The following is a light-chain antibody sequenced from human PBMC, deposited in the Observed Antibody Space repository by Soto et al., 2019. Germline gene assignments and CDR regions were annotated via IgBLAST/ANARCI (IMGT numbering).Light chain of an antibody. CDR3: ETWDTSLSAVV. CDR2: YNN. J-gene: IGLJ2*01. V-gene: IGLV1-51*01. CDR1: SSNIGNNY. Sequence: QSVLTQPPSVSAAPGQKVTISCSGSSSNIGNNYVAWYQQLPGTAPKLLIYYNNKRPSGIPDRFSGSKSGTSATLGITGLQTGDEADYYCETWDTSLSAVVFGGGTQLTVL.